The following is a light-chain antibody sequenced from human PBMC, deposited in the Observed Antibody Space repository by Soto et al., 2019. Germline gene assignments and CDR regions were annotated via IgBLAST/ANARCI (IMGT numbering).Light chain of an antibody. V-gene: IGKV3-20*01. CDR2: GAS. Sequence: EIVLAQSPDTLSLSPGERVTLSCRASQSVSSSYLAWYQQKPGQAPRLLIYGASSRATGIPDRFSGSGSGTDFTLTISRLEPEDFAVYYCQQYGTSPWTFGQGTKVDIK. CDR3: QQYGTSPWT. CDR1: QSVSSSY. J-gene: IGKJ1*01.